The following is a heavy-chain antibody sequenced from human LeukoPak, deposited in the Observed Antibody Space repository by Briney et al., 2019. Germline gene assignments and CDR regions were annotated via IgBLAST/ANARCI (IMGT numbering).Heavy chain of an antibody. D-gene: IGHD3-22*01. V-gene: IGHV3-7*04. Sequence: GGSLRLSCAASGFTFSSYWMSWVRQAPGKGLEWVANIKQDGSEKYYVDSVKGRFTISRDNAKNSLYLQMNSLRAEDTAVYYCARGANYYDSSGYSGDWGQGTLVTVSS. CDR1: GFTFSSYW. CDR3: ARGANYYDSSGYSGD. CDR2: IKQDGSEK. J-gene: IGHJ4*02.